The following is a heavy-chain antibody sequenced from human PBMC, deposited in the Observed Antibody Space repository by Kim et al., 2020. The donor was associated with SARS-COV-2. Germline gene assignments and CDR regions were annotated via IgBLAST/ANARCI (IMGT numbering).Heavy chain of an antibody. CDR2: IYYSGST. V-gene: IGHV4-59*01. J-gene: IGHJ6*02. CDR3: ARGRWIQGYYYYGMDV. D-gene: IGHD5-18*01. CDR1: GGSISSYY. Sequence: SETLSLTCTVSGGSISSYYWSWIRQPPGKGLEWIGYIYYSGSTNYNPSLKSRVTISVDTSKNQFSLKLSSVTAADTAVYYCARGRWIQGYYYYGMDVWGQGTTVTVSS.